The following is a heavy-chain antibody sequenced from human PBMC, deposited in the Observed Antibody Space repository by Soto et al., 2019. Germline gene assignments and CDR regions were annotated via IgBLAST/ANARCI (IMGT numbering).Heavy chain of an antibody. Sequence: QIQLVQSGAEVKKPGASVKVSCKASGYTFSSYHITWVRQAPGQGLEWMGWISAYNGNTNYAQNLQGRVTMTTDPSSSTAYMALRTLRTADTAVYYCARDLPPVDYWGQGTLVTVSS. CDR3: ARDLPPVDY. V-gene: IGHV1-18*01. CDR1: GYTFSSYH. J-gene: IGHJ4*02. CDR2: ISAYNGNT.